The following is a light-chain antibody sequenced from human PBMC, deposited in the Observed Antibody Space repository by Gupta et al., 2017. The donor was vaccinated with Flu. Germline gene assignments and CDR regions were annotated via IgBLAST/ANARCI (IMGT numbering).Light chain of an antibody. CDR3: QQYNSDSGT. Sequence: PATRSASVGDRVTITCRASQSISSWLAWYQQKPGKATKFLIYKASSLQSGVPSRFSGSGSRTEVTLTISSLQPDDFATYYCQQYNSDSGTFGQGTKVEIK. CDR2: KAS. V-gene: IGKV1-5*03. J-gene: IGKJ1*01. CDR1: QSISSW.